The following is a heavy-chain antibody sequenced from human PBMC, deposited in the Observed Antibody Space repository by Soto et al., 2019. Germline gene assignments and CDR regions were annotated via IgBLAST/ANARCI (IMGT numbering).Heavy chain of an antibody. CDR2: INHSGST. CDR3: ARGPQVLRFLEWLTNYYYGMDV. J-gene: IGHJ6*02. D-gene: IGHD3-3*01. CDR1: GGSFSGYY. Sequence: PSETLSLTCAVYGGSFSGYYWSWIRQPPGKGLEWIGEINHSGSTNYNPSLKSRVTISVDTSKNQFSLKLSSVTAADTAVYYCARGPQVLRFLEWLTNYYYGMDVWGQGTTVTVSS. V-gene: IGHV4-34*01.